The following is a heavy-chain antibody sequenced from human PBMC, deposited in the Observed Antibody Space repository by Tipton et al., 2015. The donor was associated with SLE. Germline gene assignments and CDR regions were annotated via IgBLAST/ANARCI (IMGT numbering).Heavy chain of an antibody. Sequence: SLRLSCVASGFTFSSYAMSWVRQAPGKGLEWVSAIGGGGGSTKYADSVKGRFTISRDNSKNTLCLQMNSLRAEDTAIYYCAKGGRLLWFGGASGMDVWGQGTTVTVSS. CDR3: AKGGRLLWFGGASGMDV. D-gene: IGHD3-10*01. CDR2: IGGGGGST. V-gene: IGHV3-23*01. CDR1: GFTFSSYA. J-gene: IGHJ6*02.